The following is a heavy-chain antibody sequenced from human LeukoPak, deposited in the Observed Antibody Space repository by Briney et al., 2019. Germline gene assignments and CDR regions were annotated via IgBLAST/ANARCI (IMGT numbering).Heavy chain of an antibody. D-gene: IGHD6-13*01. J-gene: IGHJ4*02. CDR3: ARAWAAAAPFDY. V-gene: IGHV4-30-2*01. Sequence: SQTLSLTCAVSGGSISSGGYSWSWIRQPPGEGLEWIGYIYHSGSTYYNPSLKSRVTISVDRSKNQFSLKLSSVTAADTAVYYCARAWAAAAPFDYWGQGTLVTVSS. CDR1: GGSISSGGYS. CDR2: IYHSGST.